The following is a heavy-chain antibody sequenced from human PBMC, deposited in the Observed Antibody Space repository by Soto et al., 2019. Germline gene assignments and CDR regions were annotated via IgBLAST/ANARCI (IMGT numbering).Heavy chain of an antibody. D-gene: IGHD2-21*01. J-gene: IGHJ5*02. CDR3: ARFAIPRFWFDP. CDR1: CGSISSGGYY. V-gene: IGHV4-31*03. CDR2: IYYSGST. Sequence: PSETLSLTCTVSCGSISSGGYYWSWIRQHPGKGLEWIGYIYYSGSTYYNPSLKSRVTISVDTSKNQFSLKLSSVTAADTAVYYCARFAIPRFWFDPWGQGTLVTAPQ.